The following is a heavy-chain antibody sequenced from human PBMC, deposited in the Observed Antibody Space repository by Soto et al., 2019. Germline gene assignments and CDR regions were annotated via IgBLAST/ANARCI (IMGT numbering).Heavy chain of an antibody. J-gene: IGHJ4*02. D-gene: IGHD4-17*01. Sequence: QVQLVQSGAEVKKPGSSVKVSCKASGGTFSSYTISWVRQAPGQGLEWMGRIIPILGIANYAQKFQGRVTITEEKATSKAYMDLSSLRSEDTAVDYCASAFRHSTVTDRSERDYWGQGTLVTVSS. V-gene: IGHV1-69*02. CDR1: GGTFSSYT. CDR3: ASAFRHSTVTDRSERDY. CDR2: IIPILGIA.